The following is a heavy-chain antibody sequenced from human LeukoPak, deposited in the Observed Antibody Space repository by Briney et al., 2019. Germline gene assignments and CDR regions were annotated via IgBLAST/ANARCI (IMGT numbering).Heavy chain of an antibody. V-gene: IGHV3-74*01. CDR2: INSDGSST. J-gene: IGHJ4*02. CDR1: GFTFSSYW. D-gene: IGHD3-10*01. CDR3: ERSVRGFDY. Sequence: GGSLRLSCAASGFTFSSYWMHWVRQAPGKGLVWVSRINSDGSSTSYADSVKDRFTISRDDAKNTLYLQMNRLRAEDTDVYYCERSVRGFDYWGQGTLVTVSS.